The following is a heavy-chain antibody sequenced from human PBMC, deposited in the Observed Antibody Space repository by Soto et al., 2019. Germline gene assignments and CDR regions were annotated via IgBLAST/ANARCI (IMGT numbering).Heavy chain of an antibody. CDR2: IYYSGST. J-gene: IGHJ3*02. CDR3: ARAGWGWELLAVVGSFDI. D-gene: IGHD1-26*01. V-gene: IGHV4-59*01. Sequence: NPSETLSLTCTVSGGSISSYYWSWIRQPPGKGLEWIGYIYYSGSTNYNPSLKSRVTISVDTSKNQFSLKLSSVTAADTAVYYCARAGWGWELLAVVGSFDIWGQGTMVTVSS. CDR1: GGSISSYY.